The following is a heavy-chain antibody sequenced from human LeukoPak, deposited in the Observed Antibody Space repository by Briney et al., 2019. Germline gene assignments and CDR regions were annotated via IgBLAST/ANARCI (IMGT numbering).Heavy chain of an antibody. CDR3: ARVLRYFDWAPNWFDP. D-gene: IGHD3-9*01. V-gene: IGHV4-34*01. J-gene: IGHJ5*02. CDR2: INHSGST. CDR1: GGSSSGYY. Sequence: SETLSLTCAVYGGSSSGYYWSWIRQPPGKGLEWIGEINHSGSTNYNPSLKSRVTISVDTSKNQFSLKLSSVTAADTAVYYCARVLRYFDWAPNWFDPWGQGTLVTVSS.